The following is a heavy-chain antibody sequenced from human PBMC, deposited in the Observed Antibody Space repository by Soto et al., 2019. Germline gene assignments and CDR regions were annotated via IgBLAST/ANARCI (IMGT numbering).Heavy chain of an antibody. Sequence: PGGSLRLSCAASGFSFSDYDFHWVRQAPGKGLEWVSAISGSGGSTYYADSVKGRFTISRDNSKNTLYLQMNSLRAEDTAVYYCAKDMRGPRNWFDPWGQGTLVTVSS. J-gene: IGHJ5*02. CDR2: ISGSGGST. CDR1: GFSFSDYD. D-gene: IGHD3-16*01. CDR3: AKDMRGPRNWFDP. V-gene: IGHV3-23*01.